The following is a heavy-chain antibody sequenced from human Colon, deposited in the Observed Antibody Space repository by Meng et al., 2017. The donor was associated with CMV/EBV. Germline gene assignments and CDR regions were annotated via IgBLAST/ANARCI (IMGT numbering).Heavy chain of an antibody. CDR3: VRSSGWSLFDY. V-gene: IGHV1-2*02. CDR1: GYTFSDYY. D-gene: IGHD6-19*01. J-gene: IGHJ4*02. Sequence: QVQLMQSGAGVKEPGASVKVSCKTSGYTFSDYYMHWVRQAPGQGLEWMGWIRSDGSATNYAQKFRGRVTMTRDASVSTAYMELSGLTSEDTAVYFCVRSSGWSLFDYWGPGALVTVSS. CDR2: IRSDGSAT.